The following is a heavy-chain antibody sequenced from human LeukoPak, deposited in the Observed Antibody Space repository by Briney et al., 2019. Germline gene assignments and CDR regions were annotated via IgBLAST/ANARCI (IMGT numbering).Heavy chain of an antibody. CDR3: AKDTSPYDYVWGSYRQDWYFDL. Sequence: PGGSLRLSCAASGFTFDDYAMHWVRQAPGKGLEWVSGISWNSGSIGYADSVKGRFTISRDNAKNSLYLQMNSLGAVDTALYYCAKDTSPYDYVWGSYRQDWYFDLWGRGTLVTVSS. CDR2: ISWNSGSI. CDR1: GFTFDDYA. V-gene: IGHV3-9*01. J-gene: IGHJ2*01. D-gene: IGHD3-16*02.